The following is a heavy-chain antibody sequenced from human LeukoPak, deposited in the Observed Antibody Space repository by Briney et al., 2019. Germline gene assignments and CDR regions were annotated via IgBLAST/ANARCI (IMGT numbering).Heavy chain of an antibody. CDR1: GFFFDDYG. CDR2: ISSSSSTI. V-gene: IGHV3-48*01. D-gene: IGHD2-2*01. CDR3: ARGGPRYRSSTSCSYYYYGMDV. J-gene: IGHJ6*02. Sequence: GGSLRLSCVASGFFFDDYGMHWVRQAPGKGLEWVSYISSSSSTIYYADSVKGRFTISRDNAKNSLYLQMNSLRAEDTAVYYCARGGPRYRSSTSCSYYYYGMDVWGQGTTVTVSS.